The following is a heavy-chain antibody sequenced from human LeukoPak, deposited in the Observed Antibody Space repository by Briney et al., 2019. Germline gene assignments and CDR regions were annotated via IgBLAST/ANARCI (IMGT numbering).Heavy chain of an antibody. Sequence: PGGSRRLSCAASGFTFSDHYMDWVRQAPGKGLEWVGRIRNKANRYTTEYAASVKGRFTFSRDDSKNSLYLQMNSLKTEDTAMYYCARTSGSYSGGAFDIWGRGTMVTVSS. CDR2: IRNKANRYTT. CDR3: ARTSGSYSGGAFDI. D-gene: IGHD1-26*01. V-gene: IGHV3-72*01. J-gene: IGHJ3*02. CDR1: GFTFSDHY.